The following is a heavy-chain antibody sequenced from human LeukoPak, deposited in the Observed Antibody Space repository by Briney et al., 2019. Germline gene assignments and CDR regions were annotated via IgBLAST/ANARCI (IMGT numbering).Heavy chain of an antibody. V-gene: IGHV4-39*01. CDR1: GGSISSSSYY. J-gene: IGHJ4*02. D-gene: IGHD3-10*01. Sequence: SETLSLTCTVSGGSISSSSYYWGWIRQPPGKGLEWIGSIYYSGSTYYNPSLKSRVTISVGTSKNQFSLKLSSVTAADTAVYYCAKRTLSGMVRGASFDYWGQGTLVTVSS. CDR3: AKRTLSGMVRGASFDY. CDR2: IYYSGST.